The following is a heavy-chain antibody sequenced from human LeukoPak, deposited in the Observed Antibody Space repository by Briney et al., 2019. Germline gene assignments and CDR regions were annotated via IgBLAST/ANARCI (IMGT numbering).Heavy chain of an antibody. CDR1: GFTVSSNY. V-gene: IGHV3-66*01. CDR3: ARAHDRGYYYGFDY. Sequence: GGSLRLSCAASGFTVSSNYMSWVRQAPGKGLEWVSVIYSGGNTYYADSVQGRFTMSRENPKDTLYLQMNSLRAEDTAVYYCARAHDRGYYYGFDYWGQGTLVTVSS. D-gene: IGHD3-22*01. J-gene: IGHJ4*02. CDR2: IYSGGNT.